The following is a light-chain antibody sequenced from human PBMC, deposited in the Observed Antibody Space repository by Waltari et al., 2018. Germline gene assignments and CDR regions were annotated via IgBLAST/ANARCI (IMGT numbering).Light chain of an antibody. Sequence: QSALTPPRPVSGSPGQSVPIPCTGTRSAVGGYNFVSWYQQHPGTAPKLIISDVTKRPAGVPDRFSGSKSGNTASLTISGLQAEDEADYYCSSYAGNYVAFGGGTKLTVL. V-gene: IGLV2-11*01. CDR3: SSYAGNYVA. J-gene: IGLJ2*01. CDR2: DVT. CDR1: RSAVGGYNF.